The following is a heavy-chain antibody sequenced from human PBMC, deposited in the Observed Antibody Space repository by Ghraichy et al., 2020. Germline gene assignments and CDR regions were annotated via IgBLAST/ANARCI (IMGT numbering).Heavy chain of an antibody. J-gene: IGHJ4*02. Sequence: ASVKVSCKASGYTFTGYYMHWVRQAPGQGLEWMGWINPNSGGTNYAQKFQGRVTMTGDTSISTAYMELSRLRSDDTAVYYCARWSVAGNYFDYWGQGTLVTVSS. V-gene: IGHV1-2*02. CDR3: ARWSVAGNYFDY. CDR1: GYTFTGYY. D-gene: IGHD6-19*01. CDR2: INPNSGGT.